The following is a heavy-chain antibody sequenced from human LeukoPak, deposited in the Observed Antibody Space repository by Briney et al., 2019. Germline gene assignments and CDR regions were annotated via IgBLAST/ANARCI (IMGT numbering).Heavy chain of an antibody. CDR2: IWHDGSHK. D-gene: IGHD3-10*01. J-gene: IGHJ4*02. V-gene: IGHV3-33*01. Sequence: GGSLRLSCAASGFSFDTYAMHWVRQAPGQGLEWVALIWHDGSHKFYSNSVRGQFTISRDNSKNTVYLQMNNLRPDDTAVYYCAREILGSGSYPDFWGQGTLVTVSS. CDR1: GFSFDTYA. CDR3: AREILGSGSYPDF.